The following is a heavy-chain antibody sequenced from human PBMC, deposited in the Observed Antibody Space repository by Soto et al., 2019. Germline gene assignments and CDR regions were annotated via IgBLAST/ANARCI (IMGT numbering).Heavy chain of an antibody. D-gene: IGHD3-3*01. CDR3: ARHTLGRFYAVYFDY. J-gene: IGHJ4*02. CDR2: IYYSGST. V-gene: IGHV4-39*01. Sequence: SETLSLTCTVSGGSISSSSYYWGWIRQPPGKGLEWIGSIYYSGSTYYNPSLKSRVTISVDTSKNQFSLKLSSVTAADTAVYYCARHTLGRFYAVYFDYWGQGTLVTVSS. CDR1: GGSISSSSYY.